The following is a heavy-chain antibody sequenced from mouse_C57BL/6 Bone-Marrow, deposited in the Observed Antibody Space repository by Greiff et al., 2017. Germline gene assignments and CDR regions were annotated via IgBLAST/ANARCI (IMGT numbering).Heavy chain of an antibody. J-gene: IGHJ2*01. CDR3: TRNYYDYDGAYDFDY. Sequence: EVQRVESGEGLVKPGGSLKLSCAASGFTFSSYAMSWVRQTPEKRLEWVAYISSGGDYIYYADTVKGRFTISRDNARNTLYLQMSSLKSEDTAMYYCTRNYYDYDGAYDFDYWGQGTTLTVSS. V-gene: IGHV5-9-1*02. CDR2: ISSGGDYI. D-gene: IGHD2-4*01. CDR1: GFTFSSYA.